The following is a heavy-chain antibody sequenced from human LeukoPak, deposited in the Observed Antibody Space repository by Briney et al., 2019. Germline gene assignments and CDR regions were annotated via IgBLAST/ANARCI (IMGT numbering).Heavy chain of an antibody. CDR1: GGSIDPYY. V-gene: IGHV4-59*08. D-gene: IGHD3-22*01. CDR3: ARHIGYYDSSGYHGCFDF. J-gene: IGHJ4*02. Sequence: SETLSLTCTVSGGSIDPYYWSWIRQPPGGGVELIWDNPYTGSTNYNPSLKSRVTISLDTSKNQFSLRLSSVTAADTAVYYCARHIGYYDSSGYHGCFDFWGQGTLVPVSS. CDR2: NPYTGST.